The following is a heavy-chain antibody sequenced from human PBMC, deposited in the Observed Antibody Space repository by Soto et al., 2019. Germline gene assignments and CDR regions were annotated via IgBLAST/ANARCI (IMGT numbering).Heavy chain of an antibody. CDR1: GGSVSNSY. V-gene: IGHV4-59*02. D-gene: IGHD1-26*01. CDR3: ARGRSHEWELLVQYFDY. CDR2: VYYSGST. Sequence: SETLSLTCTVSGGSVSNSYWGWIRQPPGKGLEWVAYVYYSGSTNYNPSFGSRVTISVDKSKNQFSLKMTSVTGADTAVYYCARGRSHEWELLVQYFDYWGQGTLVTVSS. J-gene: IGHJ4*02.